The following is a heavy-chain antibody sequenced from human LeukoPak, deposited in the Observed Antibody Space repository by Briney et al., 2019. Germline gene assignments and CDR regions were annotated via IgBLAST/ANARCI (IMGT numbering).Heavy chain of an antibody. Sequence: PGGSLRLSCVASGFRFSDYYMSWIRQAPGKGLEWISYISNSGNTIYYADSVKGRFTISRDNAKNSLYLQMNSLRAEDTAVYYCARVSIVVVPAAMDYYYYGMDVWGQGTTVTVSS. J-gene: IGHJ6*02. CDR1: GFRFSDYY. CDR3: ARVSIVVVPAAMDYYYYGMDV. V-gene: IGHV3-11*04. CDR2: ISNSGNTI. D-gene: IGHD2-2*01.